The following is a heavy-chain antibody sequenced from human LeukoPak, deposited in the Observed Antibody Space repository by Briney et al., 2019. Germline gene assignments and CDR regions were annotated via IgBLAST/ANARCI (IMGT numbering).Heavy chain of an antibody. Sequence: GESLRLSCAASGFSFSTYSMHWVRQAPGKGLEWVSSIDGRSNYKHYADSVKGGFTISRDNAQSSLFLQMNSLRAEDTALYYCAREDGIVGASSAFDVWGQGTMVTVS. CDR2: IDGRSNYK. CDR3: AREDGIVGASSAFDV. D-gene: IGHD1-26*01. CDR1: GFSFSTYS. J-gene: IGHJ3*01. V-gene: IGHV3-21*01.